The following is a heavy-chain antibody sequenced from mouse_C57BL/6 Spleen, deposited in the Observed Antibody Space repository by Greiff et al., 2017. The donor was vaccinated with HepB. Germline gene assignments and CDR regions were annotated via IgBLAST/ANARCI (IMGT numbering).Heavy chain of an antibody. CDR2: IDPENGDT. V-gene: IGHV14-4*01. Sequence: VQLKQSGAELVRPGASVKLSCTASGFNIKDDYMHWVKQRPEQGLEWIGWIDPENGDTEYASKFQGKATITADTSSNTAYLQLSSLTSEDTAVYYCTTIELLLNYWGQGTTLTVSS. J-gene: IGHJ2*01. CDR1: GFNIKDDY. CDR3: TTIELLLNY. D-gene: IGHD1-1*01.